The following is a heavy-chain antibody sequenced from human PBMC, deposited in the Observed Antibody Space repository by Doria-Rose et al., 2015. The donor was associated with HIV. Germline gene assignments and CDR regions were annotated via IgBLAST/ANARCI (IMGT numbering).Heavy chain of an antibody. V-gene: IGHV2-26*01. D-gene: IGHD6-13*01. J-gene: IGHJ4*02. Sequence: SGPVLVKPTETLTLTCTVSGVSLSSPGMGVSWIRQPPGQALEWLANTFSDDERSYKTSLKSRLTISRGTSKSQVVLTMTDMDPVDTATYYCARIKSSRWYHKYYFDSWGQGTLVIVSA. CDR2: TFSDDER. CDR1: GVSLSSPGMG. CDR3: ARIKSSRWYHKYYFDS.